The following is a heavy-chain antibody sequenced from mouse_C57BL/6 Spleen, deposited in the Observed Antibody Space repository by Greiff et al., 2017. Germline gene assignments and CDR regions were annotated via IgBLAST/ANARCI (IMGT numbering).Heavy chain of an antibody. CDR3: ARTTTVVALYAMDY. Sequence: EVQRVESGGGLVKPGGSLKLSCAASGFTFSDYGMHWVRQAPEKGLEWVAYISSGSSTIYYADTVKGRFTISRDNAKTTLFLQMTSLRSEDTAMYYCARTTTVVALYAMDYWGQGTSVTVSS. CDR2: ISSGSSTI. CDR1: GFTFSDYG. D-gene: IGHD1-1*01. V-gene: IGHV5-17*01. J-gene: IGHJ4*01.